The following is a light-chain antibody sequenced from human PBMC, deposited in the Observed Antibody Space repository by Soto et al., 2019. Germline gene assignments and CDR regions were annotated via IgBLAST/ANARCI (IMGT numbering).Light chain of an antibody. CDR2: KAF. Sequence: MGQSPSALSATVGDTVTIPFRASQIIDTWLACHQQKPGRATKLLISKAFILESGVPSRFSGSGSGTDFTLTISGLHADFFAIYYCQQYISYRACGQGTKVDIK. CDR1: QIIDTW. V-gene: IGKV1-5*03. CDR3: QQYISYRA. J-gene: IGKJ1*01.